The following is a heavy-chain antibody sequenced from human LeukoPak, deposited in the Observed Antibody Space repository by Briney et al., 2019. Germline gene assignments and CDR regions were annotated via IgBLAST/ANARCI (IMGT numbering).Heavy chain of an antibody. CDR1: GFTFSSYS. J-gene: IGHJ4*02. CDR2: ISSSSSYI. D-gene: IGHD3-10*01. Sequence: PGGSLRLSCAASGFTFSSYSMNWVRQAPGKGLEWVSSISSSSSYIYYADSVKGRFTISRDNAKNSLYLQMSSLRAEDTAVYYCARGGLDYYGSGSYYRHFDYWGQGTLVTVSS. CDR3: ARGGLDYYGSGSYYRHFDY. V-gene: IGHV3-21*01.